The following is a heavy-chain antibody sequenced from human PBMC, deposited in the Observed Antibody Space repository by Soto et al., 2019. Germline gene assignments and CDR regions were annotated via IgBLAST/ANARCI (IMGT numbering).Heavy chain of an antibody. CDR1: GASITRSSY. J-gene: IGHJ4*02. D-gene: IGHD2-8*02. V-gene: IGHV4-4*07. CDR2: FSLSGTT. CDR3: ARGMTPPRALAWYSFAS. Sequence: QVQLQESGPGLMKPSETLSLTCTVSGASITRSSYCSWIRQPAGKGLAWFGRFSLSGTTNYNPSLSPRVTMSAAASKHQCSLGVSSVTAADTDLSYCARGMTPPRALAWYSFASWGKGTLVTVSS.